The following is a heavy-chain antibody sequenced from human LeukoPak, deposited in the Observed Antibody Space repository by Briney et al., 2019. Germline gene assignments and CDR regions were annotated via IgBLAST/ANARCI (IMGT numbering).Heavy chain of an antibody. V-gene: IGHV1-2*02. Sequence: GASVTVSCKASGYTFTGYYMHWVRQAPGQGLEWMGWINPNSGGTNYAQKFQGRVTMTRDTSISTAYMELSRLRSDDTAVYYCARCSRYQLLSDPFDYWGQGTLVTVPS. CDR3: ARCSRYQLLSDPFDY. CDR1: GYTFTGYY. CDR2: INPNSGGT. D-gene: IGHD2-2*01. J-gene: IGHJ4*02.